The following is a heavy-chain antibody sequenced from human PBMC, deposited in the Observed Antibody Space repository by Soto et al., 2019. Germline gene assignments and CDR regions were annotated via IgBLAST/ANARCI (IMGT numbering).Heavy chain of an antibody. J-gene: IGHJ4*02. D-gene: IGHD3-22*01. CDR1: GYTFTGYY. CDR3: ASVHYYDSSVQPGY. CDR2: INPNSGGT. V-gene: IGHV1-2*02. Sequence: AASVKVSCKASGYTFTGYYMHWVRQAPGQGLEWMGWINPNSGGTNYAQKFQGRVTMTRDTSISTACMELSRLRSDDTAVYYCASVHYYDSSVQPGYWGQGTLVTVSS.